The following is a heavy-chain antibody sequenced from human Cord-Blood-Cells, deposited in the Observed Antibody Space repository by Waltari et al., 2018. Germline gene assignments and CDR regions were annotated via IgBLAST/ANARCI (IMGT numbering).Heavy chain of an antibody. Sequence: EVQLVPSGAEVKKPGESLKISCKGSGYSFTSYWIGWVRKMPGKGLEWMGSTSPGESDTRSRPALQGQVTISSDKSISTAYLQWSSLSALDTAMYYCASPSGGITIFGVVKPFIWGQGTMVTVSS. V-gene: IGHV5-51*01. CDR3: ASPSGGITIFGVVKPFI. CDR1: GYSFTSYW. D-gene: IGHD3-3*01. J-gene: IGHJ3*02. CDR2: TSPGESDT.